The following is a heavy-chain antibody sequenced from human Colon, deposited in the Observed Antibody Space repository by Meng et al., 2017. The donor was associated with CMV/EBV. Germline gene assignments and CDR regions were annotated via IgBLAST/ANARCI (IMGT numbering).Heavy chain of an antibody. Sequence: GSLRLSCTVSGGSISSGGYYWSWIRQPPGKGLEWIGFIYYSGRTSYNPSLKSRVTMSVDTSENQFSLKLTSVTAADAAVYFCAKVGLGASTEIYYFDYWGQGALVTVSS. D-gene: IGHD1-26*01. CDR2: IYYSGRT. CDR3: AKVGLGASTEIYYFDY. V-gene: IGHV4-61*08. CDR1: GGSISSGGYY. J-gene: IGHJ4*02.